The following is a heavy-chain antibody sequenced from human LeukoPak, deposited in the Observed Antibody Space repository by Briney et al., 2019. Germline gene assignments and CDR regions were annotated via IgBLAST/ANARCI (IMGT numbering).Heavy chain of an antibody. D-gene: IGHD5-18*01. Sequence: GGSLRLSCAASGFTFSSYAMSWVRQAPGKGLEWVSAVSGSGGSTYCADSVKGRFTIFRDNSKNTLYLQMNSLRAEDTAVYYCAKGDTPMGYAFDIWGQGTMVTVSS. J-gene: IGHJ3*02. CDR2: VSGSGGST. CDR1: GFTFSSYA. CDR3: AKGDTPMGYAFDI. V-gene: IGHV3-23*01.